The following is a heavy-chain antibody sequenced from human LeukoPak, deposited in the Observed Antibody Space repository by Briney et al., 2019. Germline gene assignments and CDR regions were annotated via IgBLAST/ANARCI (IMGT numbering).Heavy chain of an antibody. CDR3: ARGFYDILTGRPYYWYFDL. V-gene: IGHV4-59*01. CDR1: GGSISSYY. J-gene: IGHJ2*01. CDR2: IYYSGST. D-gene: IGHD3-9*01. Sequence: SETLSLTCTVSGGSISSYYWSWIRQPPGKGLEWIGYIYYSGSTNYNPSLKSRVTISVDTSKNQFSLKLSSVTAADTAVYYCARGFYDILTGRPYYWYFDLWAVAPWSLSPQ.